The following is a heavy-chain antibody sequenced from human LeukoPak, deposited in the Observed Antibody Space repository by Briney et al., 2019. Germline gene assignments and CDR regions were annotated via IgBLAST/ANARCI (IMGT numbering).Heavy chain of an antibody. J-gene: IGHJ6*03. V-gene: IGHV3-7*02. CDR1: GFTFSSYW. CDR2: IKQDGSEE. D-gene: IGHD3-10*01. CDR3: ARVPFGVTSYYYYMDV. Sequence: GGSLRLSCTASGFTFSSYWMTWVRQAPGKGLEWMANIKQDGSEEYYVDSLKGRFTISRDNGKNSLYLQLNSLRAEDTALYYCARVPFGVTSYYYYMDVWGKGTTVTVSS.